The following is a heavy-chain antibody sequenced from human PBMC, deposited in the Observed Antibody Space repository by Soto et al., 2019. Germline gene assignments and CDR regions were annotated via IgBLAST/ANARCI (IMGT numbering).Heavy chain of an antibody. CDR1: GGSISSYY. V-gene: IGHV4-59*01. Sequence: SETLSLTCTVSGGSISSYYWSWIRQPPGKGLEWIGYIYYSGSTNYNPSLKSRVTISVDTSKNQFSLKLSSVTAADTAVYYCARLSPTDDAFDIWGQGTMVTVSS. CDR2: IYYSGST. CDR3: ARLSPTDDAFDI. J-gene: IGHJ3*02.